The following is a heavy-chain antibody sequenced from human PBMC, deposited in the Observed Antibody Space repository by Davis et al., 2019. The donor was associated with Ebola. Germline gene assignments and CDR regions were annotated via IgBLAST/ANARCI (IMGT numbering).Heavy chain of an antibody. CDR1: GYTFTAYY. V-gene: IGHV1-2*02. CDR2: INPNSGGT. J-gene: IGHJ4*02. Sequence: ASVKVSCQASGYTFTAYYMHWVRQAPGQGLEWMGWINPNSGGTNYAQKFQGRVTMTRDTSISTAYMELSRLRSDDTAVYYCARDPSDCTGGVCTALFDHWGQGTLVTVSS. CDR3: ARDPSDCTGGVCTALFDH. D-gene: IGHD2-8*02.